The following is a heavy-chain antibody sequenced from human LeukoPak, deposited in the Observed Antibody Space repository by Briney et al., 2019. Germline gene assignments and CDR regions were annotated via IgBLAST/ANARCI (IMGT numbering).Heavy chain of an antibody. CDR3: ARRRDYFDY. V-gene: IGHV3-11*01. Sequence: PGGSLRLSCVVSEFDLSDYYMSWIRQAPGKGLEWTSYISSSGGNIYFADSVKGRFTMSRDNARGSLYLQMNSLRADDTAIYYCARRRDYFDYWGQGTLVTVSS. CDR2: ISSSGGNI. J-gene: IGHJ4*02. CDR1: EFDLSDYY.